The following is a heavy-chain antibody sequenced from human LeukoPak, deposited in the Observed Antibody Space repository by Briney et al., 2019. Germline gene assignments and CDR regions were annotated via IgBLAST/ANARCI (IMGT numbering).Heavy chain of an antibody. CDR3: VMSDY. CDR2: IKEDGTVK. Sequence: PGGSLRLSCAASGFTFSRYWMSWVRQAPGKGLEWVANIKEDGTVKYYVESVKGRFTISRDNAKNSLYLQMNSLRAEDTAVYFCVMSDYWGQGILATVSS. V-gene: IGHV3-7*02. CDR1: GFTFSRYW. J-gene: IGHJ4*02.